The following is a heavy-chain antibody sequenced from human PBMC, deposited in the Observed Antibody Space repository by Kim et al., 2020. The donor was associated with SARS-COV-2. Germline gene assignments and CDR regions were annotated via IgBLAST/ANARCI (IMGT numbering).Heavy chain of an antibody. J-gene: IGHJ4*02. CDR1: GFTFSDYY. D-gene: IGHD3-10*01. CDR2: ISSSSSYT. CDR3: ARTQGEHVRWLWFGELLSYHFDY. V-gene: IGHV3-11*06. Sequence: GGSLRLSCAASGFTFSDYYMSWIRQAPGKGLEWVSYISSSSSYTNYADSVKGRFTISRDNAKNSLYLQMNSLRAEDTAVYYCARTQGEHVRWLWFGELLSYHFDYWGQGTLVTVSS.